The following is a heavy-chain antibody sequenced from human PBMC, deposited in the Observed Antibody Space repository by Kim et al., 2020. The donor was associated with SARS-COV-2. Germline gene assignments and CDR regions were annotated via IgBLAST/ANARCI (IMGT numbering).Heavy chain of an antibody. D-gene: IGHD4-17*01. J-gene: IGHJ5*02. Sequence: SETLSLTCAVSGGSISSGGYSWSWIRQPPGKGLEWIGYIYHSGSTYYNPSLKSRVTISVDRSKNQFSLKLSSVTAADTAVYYCARGTTSWFDPWGQGTLVTVSS. CDR2: IYHSGST. V-gene: IGHV4-30-2*01. CDR1: GGSISSGGYS. CDR3: ARGTTSWFDP.